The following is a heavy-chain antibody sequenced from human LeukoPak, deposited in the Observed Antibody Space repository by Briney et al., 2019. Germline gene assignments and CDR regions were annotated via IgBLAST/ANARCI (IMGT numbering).Heavy chain of an antibody. CDR1: GFTVSSNY. Sequence: TGGSLRLSCAASGFTVSSNYMSWVRQAPGKGLEWVSVIYSGGSTYYADSVKGRFTISRDNSKNTLYLQMNSLRAEDTAVYYCARGSFVVVPAATVNYGMDVWGQGTTVTVSS. D-gene: IGHD2-2*01. CDR2: IYSGGST. J-gene: IGHJ6*02. V-gene: IGHV3-53*01. CDR3: ARGSFVVVPAATVNYGMDV.